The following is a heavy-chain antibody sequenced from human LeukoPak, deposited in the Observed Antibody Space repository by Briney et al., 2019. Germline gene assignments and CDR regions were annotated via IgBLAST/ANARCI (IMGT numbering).Heavy chain of an antibody. D-gene: IGHD2-15*01. CDR2: IYSDGST. V-gene: IGHV3-53*01. J-gene: IGHJ3*02. CDR3: ASLGYSSTDAFDI. CDR1: GFTVSSNY. Sequence: GGSLRLSCAASGFTVSSNYMSWVRQAPGKGLEWVSVIYSDGSTYYADSVKGRFTISRDNSKNTLYLQMNSLRAEDTAVYYCASLGYSSTDAFDIWGQGTMVTVSS.